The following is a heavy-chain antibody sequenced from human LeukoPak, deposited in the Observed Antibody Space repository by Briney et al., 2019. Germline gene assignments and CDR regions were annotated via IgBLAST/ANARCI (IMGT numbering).Heavy chain of an antibody. CDR2: ISYDGRNQ. CDR1: GFNFNTYG. D-gene: IGHD1-26*01. Sequence: GGSLRLSCAASGFNFNTYGMHWVRQAPGKGLEWVAAISYDGRNQYYAESVQGRFTISRDNSKNTVHLQMNSQRPEDTAVYYCAKDYTVGATWPDGMDVWGQGTTVTVS. CDR3: AKDYTVGATWPDGMDV. J-gene: IGHJ6*02. V-gene: IGHV3-30*18.